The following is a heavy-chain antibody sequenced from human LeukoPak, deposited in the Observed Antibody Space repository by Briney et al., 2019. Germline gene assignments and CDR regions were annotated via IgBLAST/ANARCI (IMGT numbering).Heavy chain of an antibody. J-gene: IGHJ4*02. CDR1: GYTFTSHY. V-gene: IGHV1-46*03. Sequence: APVKVSCKASGYTFTSHYMHWARQAPGQGLEWMGIINPSVGSTSYAQKFPGRVTMTRDTSTSTVYMELSSLRSEDTAVYYCARAVGWCSGGSCYSLDYFDYWGQGTLVTVSS. CDR3: ARAVGWCSGGSCYSLDYFDY. CDR2: INPSVGST. D-gene: IGHD2-15*01.